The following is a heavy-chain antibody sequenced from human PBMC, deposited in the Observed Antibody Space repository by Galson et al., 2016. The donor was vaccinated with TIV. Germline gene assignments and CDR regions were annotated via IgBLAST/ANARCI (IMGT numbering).Heavy chain of an antibody. CDR1: GFTFNYYP. Sequence: SLRLSCADAGFTFNYYPMHWVRQAPGKGLEWVAVISYDGSSKYYADTVKGRFTISRDNSKNTLYMQMTSLRADDTAVYYCAKEGQRRLHYWGQGTLVTVSS. D-gene: IGHD1-1*01. CDR3: AKEGQRRLHY. J-gene: IGHJ4*02. V-gene: IGHV3-30-3*01. CDR2: ISYDGSSK.